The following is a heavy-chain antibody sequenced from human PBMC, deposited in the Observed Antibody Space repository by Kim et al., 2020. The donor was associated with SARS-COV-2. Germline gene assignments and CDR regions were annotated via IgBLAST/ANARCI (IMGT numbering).Heavy chain of an antibody. J-gene: IGHJ4*02. V-gene: IGHV4-59*09. CDR3: ARGPRYCSSTSCLEDYFDY. Sequence: NRVTISVDTSKNQFSLKLSYVTAADTAVYYCARGPRYCSSTSCLEDYFDYWGQGTLVTVSS. D-gene: IGHD2-2*01.